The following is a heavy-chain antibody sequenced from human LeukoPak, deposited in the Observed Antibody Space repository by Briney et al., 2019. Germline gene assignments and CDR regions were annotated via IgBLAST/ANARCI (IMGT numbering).Heavy chain of an antibody. D-gene: IGHD2-21*01. CDR2: IYHSGST. CDR3: ARGRFLGMDV. CDR1: GGSISSGGYS. J-gene: IGHJ6*02. Sequence: SQTLSLTCVVSGGSISSGGYSWSWIRQPPGKGLEWIGYIYHSGSTYYNPSLKSRVTISVDRPKNQFSLKLSSVTAADTAVYYCARGRFLGMDVWGQGTTVTVSS. V-gene: IGHV4-30-2*01.